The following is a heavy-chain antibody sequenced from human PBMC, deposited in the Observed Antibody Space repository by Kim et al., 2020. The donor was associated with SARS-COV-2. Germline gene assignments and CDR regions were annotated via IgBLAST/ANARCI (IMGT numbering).Heavy chain of an antibody. CDR3: ARHAEQWLVAYDY. J-gene: IGHJ4*02. CDR1: GGSISSSSYY. V-gene: IGHV4-39*01. Sequence: SETLSLTCTVSGGSISSSSYYWGWIRQPPGKGLEWIGSIYYSGSTYYNPSLKSRVTISVDTSKNQFSLKLSSVTAADTAVYYCARHAEQWLVAYDYRGQGTLVTVSS. CDR2: IYYSGST. D-gene: IGHD6-19*01.